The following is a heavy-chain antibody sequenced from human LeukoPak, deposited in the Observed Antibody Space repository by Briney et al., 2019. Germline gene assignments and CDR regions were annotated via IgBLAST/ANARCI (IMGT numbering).Heavy chain of an antibody. CDR3: ARDGIAVAGSDY. V-gene: IGHV3-7*01. CDR1: GFTLSSYW. D-gene: IGHD6-19*01. CDR2: IKQDGSEK. Sequence: PGGSLRLSCAASGFTLSSYWMSWVRQAPGKGLEWVANIKQDGSEKYYVDSVKGRFTISRDNAKNSLYLQMNSLRAEDTAVYYCARDGIAVAGSDYWGQGTLVTVSS. J-gene: IGHJ4*02.